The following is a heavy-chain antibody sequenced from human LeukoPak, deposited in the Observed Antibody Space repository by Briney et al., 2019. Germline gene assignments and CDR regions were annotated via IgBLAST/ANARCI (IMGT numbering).Heavy chain of an antibody. CDR3: ATDGYDSSGQLEFDY. J-gene: IGHJ4*02. Sequence: PGGSLRLSCAASGFTFSSYEMNWVRQAPGKGLEWVSYISSSGSTIYYADSVKGRFTISRDKAKNSLYLQMNSLRAEDTAFYYCATDGYDSSGQLEFDYWGQGTLVTVSS. D-gene: IGHD3-22*01. CDR2: ISSSGSTI. V-gene: IGHV3-48*03. CDR1: GFTFSSYE.